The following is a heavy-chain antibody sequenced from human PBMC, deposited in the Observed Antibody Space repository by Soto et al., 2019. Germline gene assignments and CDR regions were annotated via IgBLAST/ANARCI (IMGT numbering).Heavy chain of an antibody. CDR3: AKDHKGRDGYIPNFDY. V-gene: IGHV3-23*01. CDR2: ISGSGGST. J-gene: IGHJ4*02. D-gene: IGHD5-12*01. CDR1: GFTFSSYA. Sequence: EVQLLESGGGLVQPGGSLRLSCAASGFTFSSYAMSWVRQAPGKGLEWVSAISGSGGSTYYADSVKGRFTISRDNSKNTLYLQMNSLRAEDTAVYYCAKDHKGRDGYIPNFDYWGQGTLVTVSS.